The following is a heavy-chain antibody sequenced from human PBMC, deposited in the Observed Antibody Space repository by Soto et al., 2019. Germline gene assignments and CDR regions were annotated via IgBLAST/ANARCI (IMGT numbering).Heavy chain of an antibody. V-gene: IGHV3-11*06. CDR3: ARHTSGSWYFDY. D-gene: IGHD3-10*01. J-gene: IGHJ4*02. CDR1: GFTFSDYY. Sequence: GSLRLSCAASGFTFSDYYMSWIRQAPGKGLEWISYISSSSRYTYTYYADSVKGRFTISRDNAKNSLYLQMNSLRAEDTAVYYWARHTSGSWYFDYGGQGTLVTAPQ. CDR2: ISSSSRYTY.